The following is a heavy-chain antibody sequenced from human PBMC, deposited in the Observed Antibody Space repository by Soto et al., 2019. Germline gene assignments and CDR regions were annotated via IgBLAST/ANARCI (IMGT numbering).Heavy chain of an antibody. CDR1: GFTFSRYG. D-gene: IGHD1-26*01. V-gene: IGHV3-23*01. Sequence: EVQVLESGGGLVQPGGSLRLSCAASGFTFSRYGMNWVRQAPGKGLVWVSGVRSDGDTTYNADSVKGRFTVSRDNFRNTVDLQMNNLRVEDTGVYYYAKGKGVGATPDRANCRGQGTLVTVSS. J-gene: IGHJ4*02. CDR2: VRSDGDTT. CDR3: AKGKGVGATPDRANC.